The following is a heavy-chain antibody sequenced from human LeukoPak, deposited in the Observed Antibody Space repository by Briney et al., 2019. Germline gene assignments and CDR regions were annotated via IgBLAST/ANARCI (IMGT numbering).Heavy chain of an antibody. CDR1: GFTFGTYA. CDR3: ATYVVGPTRRVDY. Sequence: PGGSLRLSCAASGFTFGTYAMSWVRQAPGKGLEWVSTISNSGGSTFYADSVKGRFTVSRDNSRDTLYLQMNSLRAEDTAVYYCATYVVGPTRRVDYWGQGTLVTVSS. D-gene: IGHD1-26*01. J-gene: IGHJ4*02. V-gene: IGHV3-23*01. CDR2: ISNSGGST.